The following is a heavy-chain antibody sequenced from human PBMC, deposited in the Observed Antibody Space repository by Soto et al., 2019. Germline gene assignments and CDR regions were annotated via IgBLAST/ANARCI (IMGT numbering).Heavy chain of an antibody. CDR2: TYYRSKWYK. V-gene: IGHV6-1*01. Sequence: SHTLSLTCAISGDSVSSNSAAWNWIRQSPSRGLEWLGRTYYRSKWYKEYAASVKSRITINPDTSKNQFSLQLNSVSPEDTAVYYCVRTVGWLDPWGQGTLVTVSA. CDR1: GDSVSSNSAA. J-gene: IGHJ5*02. CDR3: VRTVGWLDP. D-gene: IGHD2-15*01.